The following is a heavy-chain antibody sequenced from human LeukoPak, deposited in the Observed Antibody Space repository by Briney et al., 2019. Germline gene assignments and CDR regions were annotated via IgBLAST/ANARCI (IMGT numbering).Heavy chain of an antibody. J-gene: IGHJ6*03. CDR3: ARGGYYYLDV. CDR2: IFYNGNT. Sequence: SETLSLTRTVSDGSMSPYYWSWIRQSPGKGLEWIAYIFYNGNTKYNPSLWSRVTISIDTSRNQVFLNLNSVTAADTAVYYCARGGYYYLDVWGKGTTVTVSS. CDR1: DGSMSPYY. V-gene: IGHV4-59*01.